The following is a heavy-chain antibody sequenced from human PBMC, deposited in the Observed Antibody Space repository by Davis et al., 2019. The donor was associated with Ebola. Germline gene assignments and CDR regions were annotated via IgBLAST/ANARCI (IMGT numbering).Heavy chain of an antibody. D-gene: IGHD1-26*01. CDR2: INPNSGGT. J-gene: IGHJ3*02. CDR3: AREIVGANDAFDI. V-gene: IGHV1-2*02. Sequence: ASVKVSCKASGYTFTGYYMHWVRQAPGQGLEWMGWINPNSGGTNYAQKFQGRVTMTRDTSISTAYMELSRLRSDDTAVYYCAREIVGANDAFDIWGQGTMVTVSS. CDR1: GYTFTGYY.